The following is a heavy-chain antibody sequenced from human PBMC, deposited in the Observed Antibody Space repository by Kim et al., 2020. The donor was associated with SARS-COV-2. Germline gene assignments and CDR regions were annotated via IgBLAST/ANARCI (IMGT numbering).Heavy chain of an antibody. CDR2: INSDGSST. CDR3: ARVRDTAMVSYYYYGMDV. Sequence: GGSLRLSCAASGFTFSSYWMHWVRQAPGKGLVWVSRINSDGSSTSYADSVKGRFTISRDNAKNTLYLQMNSLRAEDTAVYYCARVRDTAMVSYYYYGMDVWGQGTTGTVSS. J-gene: IGHJ6*01. CDR1: GFTFSSYW. V-gene: IGHV3-74*01. D-gene: IGHD5-18*01.